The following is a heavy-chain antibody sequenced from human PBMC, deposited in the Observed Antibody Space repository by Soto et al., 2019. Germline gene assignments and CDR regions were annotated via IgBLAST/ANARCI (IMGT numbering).Heavy chain of an antibody. CDR1: GFTFSSLW. D-gene: IGHD3-10*02. J-gene: IGHJ6*02. V-gene: IGHV3-7*01. CDR2: IKQDGSEK. Sequence: GCLKLSCSASGFTFSSLWMSGVRQAAGQGLEWVANIKQDGSEKYYVDSVKGRFTISRDNAKNSLYLQMNSLRAEDTAVYYCARELILLFGGNYGMDVWGQGTMVTVS. CDR3: ARELILLFGGNYGMDV.